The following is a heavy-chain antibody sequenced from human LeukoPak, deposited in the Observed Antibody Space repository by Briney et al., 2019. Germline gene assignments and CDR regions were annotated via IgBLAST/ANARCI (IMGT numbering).Heavy chain of an antibody. CDR2: INPSGGST. CDR3: ARSSAYYNEADI. CDR1: GYSFTSYY. D-gene: IGHD1-26*01. J-gene: IGHJ3*02. V-gene: IGHV1-46*01. Sequence: ASVKVSCKTSGYSFTSYYIHWVRQAPGQGLEWMGIINPSGGSTTYAQKFQGSLTMASDTSTSTVYMELSSLRSEDTAMYYCARSSAYYNEADIWGQGTMVTVSS.